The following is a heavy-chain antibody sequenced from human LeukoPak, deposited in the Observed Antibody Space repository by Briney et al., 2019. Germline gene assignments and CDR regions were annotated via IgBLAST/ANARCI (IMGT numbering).Heavy chain of an antibody. V-gene: IGHV4-38-2*02. J-gene: IGHJ3*02. Sequence: SETLSLTCTVSGYSISSGYCWGWIRQPPGKGLEWIGSIYHSGSTYYNPSLKSRVTISVDTSKNQFSLKLSSVTAADTAVYYCARAQSVVPAAYSDPVLYAFDIWGQGTMVTVSS. CDR3: ARAQSVVPAAYSDPVLYAFDI. CDR1: GYSISSGYC. D-gene: IGHD2-2*01. CDR2: IYHSGST.